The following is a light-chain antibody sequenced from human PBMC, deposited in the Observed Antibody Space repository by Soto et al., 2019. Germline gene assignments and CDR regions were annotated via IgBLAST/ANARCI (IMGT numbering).Light chain of an antibody. CDR3: CSYAGSSTYV. Sequence: QSVLTQPASVSGSPGQSITISCTGTSSDVGSYNLVPWYQRHPGKAPKLMIYEVSKRPSGVSNRFSGSKSGNTASLTISGLQAEDEADYYCCSYAGSSTYVFGTGTKVTVL. CDR1: SSDVGSYNL. CDR2: EVS. J-gene: IGLJ1*01. V-gene: IGLV2-23*02.